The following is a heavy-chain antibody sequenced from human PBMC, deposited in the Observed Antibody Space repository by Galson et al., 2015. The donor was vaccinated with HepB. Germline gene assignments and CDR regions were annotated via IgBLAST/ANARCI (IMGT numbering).Heavy chain of an antibody. CDR1: GFSFSDDY. J-gene: IGHJ4*02. CDR3: VRVRGSGMFDY. Sequence: SLRLSCAASGFSFSDDYMDWVRQTPGRGLQWVGRCRNKANSYTTDYAASVRGRSTISRDDSKNLLYLHINSLTIDDTAVYYCVRVRGSGMFDYWGQGTLVTVSS. V-gene: IGHV3-72*01. CDR2: CRNKANSYTT. D-gene: IGHD6-19*01.